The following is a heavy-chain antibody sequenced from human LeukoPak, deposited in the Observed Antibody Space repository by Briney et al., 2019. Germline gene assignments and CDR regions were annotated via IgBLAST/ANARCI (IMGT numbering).Heavy chain of an antibody. CDR1: GGPISSYY. J-gene: IGHJ4*02. CDR2: IYYSGST. Sequence: SETLSLTCSVSGGPISSYYWSWIRQPPGKGLEWIGYIYYSGSTNYNPSLKSRVTISVDTSKNQFSLKLSSVTAADTAVYYCARGWPHGSGSTDGDYWGQGTLATVSS. D-gene: IGHD3-10*01. V-gene: IGHV4-59*01. CDR3: ARGWPHGSGSTDGDY.